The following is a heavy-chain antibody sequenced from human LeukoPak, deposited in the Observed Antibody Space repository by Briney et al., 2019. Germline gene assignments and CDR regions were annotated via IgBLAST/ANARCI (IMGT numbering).Heavy chain of an antibody. CDR3: ATLGAVAGTKYYYYYMDV. D-gene: IGHD6-19*01. CDR2: INHSGST. Sequence: PSETLSLTCAVYGGSFSGCYWSWIRQPPGKGLEWIGEINHSGSTNYNPSLKSRVTISVDTSKNQFSLKLSSVTAADTAVYYCATLGAVAGTKYYYYYMDVWGKGTTVTVSS. J-gene: IGHJ6*03. V-gene: IGHV4-34*01. CDR1: GGSFSGCY.